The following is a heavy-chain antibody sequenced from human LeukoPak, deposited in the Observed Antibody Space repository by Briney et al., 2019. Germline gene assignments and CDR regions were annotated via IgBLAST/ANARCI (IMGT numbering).Heavy chain of an antibody. CDR2: INHSGSA. V-gene: IGHV4-34*01. D-gene: IGHD4-11*01. CDR1: GGSFSGYY. Sequence: SETLSLTCAVSGGSFSGYYWTWVRQPPGKGLEWIGEINHSGSANYNPSLMSRVTISLDTSKNHFSLNLSSVTAADTAVYYCARGQGTVTTHWGQGTLVTVSS. CDR3: ARGQGTVTTH. J-gene: IGHJ4*02.